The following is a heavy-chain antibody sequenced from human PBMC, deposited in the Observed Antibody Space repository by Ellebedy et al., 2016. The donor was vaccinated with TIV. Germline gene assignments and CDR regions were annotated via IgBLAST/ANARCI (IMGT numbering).Heavy chain of an antibody. CDR2: ISSNGGST. D-gene: IGHD2-15*01. CDR3: VFGAGICSGGSCYPVYYYYGMDV. CDR1: GFTFSSYA. J-gene: IGHJ6*02. Sequence: GESLKISXSASGFTFSSYAMHWVRQAPGKGLEYVSAISSNGGSTYYADSVKGRFTISRDNSKNTLYLQMSSLRAEDTAVYYCVFGAGICSGGSCYPVYYYYGMDVWGQGTTVTVSS. V-gene: IGHV3-64D*06.